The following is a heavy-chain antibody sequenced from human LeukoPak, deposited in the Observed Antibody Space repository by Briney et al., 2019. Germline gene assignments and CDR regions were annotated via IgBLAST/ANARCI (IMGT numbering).Heavy chain of an antibody. J-gene: IGHJ4*02. V-gene: IGHV3-30-3*01. Sequence: GGSLRLSCAASGFTFSSYAMHWVRQAPGKGLEWVAVISYDGSNKYYADSVKGRFTISRDNSKNTLYLQMNSLRAEDTAVYYCARKRSPHDYWGQGTLVTVSS. CDR2: ISYDGSNK. CDR3: ARKRSPHDY. CDR1: GFTFSSYA. D-gene: IGHD6-19*01.